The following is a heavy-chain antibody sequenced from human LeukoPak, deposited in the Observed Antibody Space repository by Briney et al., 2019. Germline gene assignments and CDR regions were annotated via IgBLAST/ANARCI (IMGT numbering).Heavy chain of an antibody. Sequence: ASVKVSCKASGYTFTSYYMHWVRQAPGQGLEWMGIINPSGGSTSYAQKFQGRVTITADESTSTAYMELSSLRSEDTAVYYCARARYYYDSSGIPSSDAFDIWGQETMVTVSS. CDR3: ARARYYYDSSGIPSSDAFDI. D-gene: IGHD3-22*01. CDR2: INPSGGST. J-gene: IGHJ3*02. CDR1: GYTFTSYY. V-gene: IGHV1-46*01.